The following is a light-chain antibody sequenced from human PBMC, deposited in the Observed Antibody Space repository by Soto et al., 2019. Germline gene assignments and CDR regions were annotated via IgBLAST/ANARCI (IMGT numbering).Light chain of an antibody. J-gene: IGKJ1*01. CDR3: QQYYYWPPWT. Sequence: ETVMTQTPATLSVSPGERATLFCRASQSVSRNLAWHQHKPGQAPRLLIYGVSTRATGVPARFSGSGSGTEFTLTISSLQSEDSAVYYCQQYYYWPPWTFGQGTKVEIK. CDR1: QSVSRN. V-gene: IGKV3-15*01. CDR2: GVS.